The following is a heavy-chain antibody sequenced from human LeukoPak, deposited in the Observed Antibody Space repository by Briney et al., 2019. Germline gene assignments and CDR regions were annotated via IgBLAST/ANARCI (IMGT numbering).Heavy chain of an antibody. CDR2: INAGNGNT. CDR3: ARVNPEYSSGPPPLDY. V-gene: IGHV1-3*01. Sequence: ASVKVSCKPSGYTLTSYAMHWVRQAPGQRLEWMGWINAGNGNTKYSQKFQGRVTITRDTSASTAYMELSSLRSEDTAVYYCARVNPEYSSGPPPLDYWGQGTLVTVSS. J-gene: IGHJ4*02. CDR1: GYTLTSYA. D-gene: IGHD6-19*01.